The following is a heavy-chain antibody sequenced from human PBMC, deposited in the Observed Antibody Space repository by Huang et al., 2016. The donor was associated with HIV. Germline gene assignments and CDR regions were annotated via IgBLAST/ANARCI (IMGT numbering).Heavy chain of an antibody. D-gene: IGHD3-3*01. CDR2: IDYSGRT. CDR1: GGSISTHY. Sequence: QVQLQESGPGLVKPSETLSLPCTVSGGSISTHYWRWIRPPPGKGLEWIGSIDYSGRTNYSPPLKSGVTILLDTSKNQFSLRVNSVTAADTAMYYCARDHHDFWRGYRRMYFFDHWGQGTLVTVSS. J-gene: IGHJ4*02. V-gene: IGHV4-59*11. CDR3: ARDHHDFWRGYRRMYFFDH.